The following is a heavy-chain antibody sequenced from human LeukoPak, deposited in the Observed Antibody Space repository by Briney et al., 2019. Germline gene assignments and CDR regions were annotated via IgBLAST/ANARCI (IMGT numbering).Heavy chain of an antibody. J-gene: IGHJ4*02. CDR2: IYYSGNT. D-gene: IGHD5-18*01. V-gene: IGHV4-39*01. Sequence: PSETLSLTCTVSGVSVSSSSYYWGWIRQPPGKGLEWIGSIYYSGNTYYNPSLKSRVTISIDTSKNQFSLKLSSVTAADTAVYYCARLRGYSYGMFDYWGQGTLVTVSS. CDR3: ARLRGYSYGMFDY. CDR1: GVSVSSSSYY.